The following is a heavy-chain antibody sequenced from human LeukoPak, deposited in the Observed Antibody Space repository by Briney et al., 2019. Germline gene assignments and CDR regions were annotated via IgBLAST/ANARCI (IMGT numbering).Heavy chain of an antibody. J-gene: IGHJ4*01. Sequence: SQTLSLTCTVSGASISSGTYYWSWIRQPAGKGLEWIGRIYTSGSTNYNPSLKSRVTMSVDTSKNQFSLKLSSVTAADTAVYYCAGEDLEWLSYFDYWGHGTLVTVSS. CDR1: GASISSGTYY. D-gene: IGHD3-3*01. V-gene: IGHV4-61*02. CDR2: IYTSGST. CDR3: AGEDLEWLSYFDY.